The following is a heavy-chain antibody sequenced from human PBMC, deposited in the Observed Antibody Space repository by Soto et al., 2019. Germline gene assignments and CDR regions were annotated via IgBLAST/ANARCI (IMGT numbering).Heavy chain of an antibody. Sequence: QAQLVQSGAEVKKPGASVNISCKASGYTFTNYGFIWVRQAPGHGLEWVGWISPYNGKTEYAQNLQGRVTMTRDKPTSTAYMELRSLRSDDTAVYYCARDISGGNCCDAFYIWGQGTMVTVSS. CDR2: ISPYNGKT. J-gene: IGHJ3*02. V-gene: IGHV1-18*01. CDR3: ARDISGGNCCDAFYI. CDR1: GYTFTNYG. D-gene: IGHD2-15*01.